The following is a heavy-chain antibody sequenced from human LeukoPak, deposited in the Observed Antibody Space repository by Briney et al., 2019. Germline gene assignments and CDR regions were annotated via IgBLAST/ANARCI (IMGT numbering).Heavy chain of an antibody. D-gene: IGHD3-10*01. V-gene: IGHV3-21*01. CDR2: ISSSSSYI. Sequence: GGSLRLSCAASGFTFSSYSMNWVRQAPGKGLEWVSSISSSSSYIYYADSVKGRFTISRDNAKNSLYLQMNSLRAEDTAVYYCARDSMDLGNSDAFDIWGQGTMVTVSS. CDR1: GFTFSSYS. CDR3: ARDSMDLGNSDAFDI. J-gene: IGHJ3*02.